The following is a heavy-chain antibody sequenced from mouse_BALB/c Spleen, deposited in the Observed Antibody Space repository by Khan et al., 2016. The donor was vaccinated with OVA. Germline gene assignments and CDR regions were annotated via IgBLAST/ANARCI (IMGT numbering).Heavy chain of an antibody. V-gene: IGHV1S137*01. CDR3: AREDGSTYKYFDV. CDR2: ISTYYGDA. CDR1: GYTFTDYA. J-gene: IGHJ1*01. D-gene: IGHD1-1*01. Sequence: VQLQESGAELVRPGVSVKISCKGSGYTFTDYAMHWVKQSHAKSLEWIGVISTYYGDANYNQKFKGKATMTVDKSSSTAYMELARLTSEDSAIYYSAREDGSTYKYFDVWGAGTRVNVSS.